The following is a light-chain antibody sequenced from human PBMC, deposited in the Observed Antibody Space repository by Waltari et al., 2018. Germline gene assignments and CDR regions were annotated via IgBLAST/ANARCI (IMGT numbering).Light chain of an antibody. J-gene: IGKJ4*01. CDR3: QQRYDIALS. Sequence: DIEMTQSPASLSASVGDRVTIPCRASERISTLLNMYQQKPGKAPKLLISGVSSLQGGVPSRFSGSASALEFALTSSGLQAEDCATYCCQQRYDIALSFGGGTKGEIK. V-gene: IGKV1-39*01. CDR1: ERISTL. CDR2: GVS.